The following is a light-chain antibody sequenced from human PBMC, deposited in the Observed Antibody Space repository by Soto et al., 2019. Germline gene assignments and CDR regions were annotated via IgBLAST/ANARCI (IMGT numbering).Light chain of an antibody. Sequence: EIVLTQSPGTLSLSPGERATISCRASQSVSSSYLAWYQQKPGQAPRLLIYGASSRATGIPDRFSGSGSGTDFTLTISRLEPEDFAVYYCQQYSSTLPIFTFGPGTKVDIK. J-gene: IGKJ3*01. CDR3: QQYSSTLPIFT. CDR1: QSVSSSY. CDR2: GAS. V-gene: IGKV3-20*01.